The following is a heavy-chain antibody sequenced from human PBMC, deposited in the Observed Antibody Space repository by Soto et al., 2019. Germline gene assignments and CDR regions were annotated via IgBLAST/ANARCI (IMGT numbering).Heavy chain of an antibody. Sequence: SETLSLTCGVSGDSITSNNWWSWVRQPPGKGLEWIGEIYHSGSTNYNPSLKSRVTISVDKSKNQFSLKLTSVTAADTGVYFCAARVWSGHGRWGQGTLVTVSS. V-gene: IGHV4-4*02. CDR2: IYHSGST. CDR1: GDSITSNNW. CDR3: AARVWSGHGR. J-gene: IGHJ4*02. D-gene: IGHD3-3*01.